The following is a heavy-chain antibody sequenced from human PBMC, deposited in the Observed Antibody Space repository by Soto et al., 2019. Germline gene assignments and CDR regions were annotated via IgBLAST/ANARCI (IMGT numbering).Heavy chain of an antibody. CDR2: IIPILGIA. D-gene: IGHD3-3*01. CDR3: AQPGVGYDFWSGKENYYYYYYMDV. CDR1: GGTFSSYT. Sequence: QVQLVQSGAEVKKPGSSVKVSCKASGGTFSSYTISWVRQAPGQGLEWMGRIIPILGIANYAQKFQGRVTITADKSTSTAYMELSSLRSEDTAVYYCAQPGVGYDFWSGKENYYYYYYMDVWGKGTTVTVSS. J-gene: IGHJ6*03. V-gene: IGHV1-69*02.